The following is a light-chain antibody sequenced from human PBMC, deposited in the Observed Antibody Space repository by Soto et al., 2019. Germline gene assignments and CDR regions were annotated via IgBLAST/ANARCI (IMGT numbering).Light chain of an antibody. V-gene: IGKV3-20*01. J-gene: IGKJ1*01. Sequence: EIVLTQSPGTLSLSPGERATLSCRAGQSVSSNYLAWYQQKPGQAPRLLIYGASSRATGIPDRFSGSGSGTEFTLTISRLEPEDFAVYYCQQYVHWPPGTFGQGTKVDIK. CDR1: QSVSSNY. CDR3: QQYVHWPPGT. CDR2: GAS.